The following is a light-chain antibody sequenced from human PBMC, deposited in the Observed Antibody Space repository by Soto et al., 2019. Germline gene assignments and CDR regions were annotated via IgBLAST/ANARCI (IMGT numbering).Light chain of an antibody. Sequence: QSVLTQPASVSGSPGQSITISCTGTSSDVGYYNYVSWYQQHPGKAPKLMIYEVSNRPSGVSSRFSGSKSGNTASLTISGLQAEDEADYYCSSYTSSSTLLYVFGTGTKVTVL. CDR2: EVS. V-gene: IGLV2-14*01. CDR1: SSDVGYYNY. CDR3: SSYTSSSTLLYV. J-gene: IGLJ1*01.